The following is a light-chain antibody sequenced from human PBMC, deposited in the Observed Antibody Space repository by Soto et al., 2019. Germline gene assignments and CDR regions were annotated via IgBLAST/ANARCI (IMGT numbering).Light chain of an antibody. CDR1: QSVSSNY. V-gene: IGKV3-20*01. CDR3: QQYGSSLFT. CDR2: GAS. J-gene: IGKJ3*01. Sequence: EIVLTQSPGTLSLSPGERATLSCRASQSVSSNYVAWYQQKPGQAPRLLIYGASTRATGNPDRFSGSGSGKYFPLTISRLETEDVAVYYCQQYGSSLFTFGPGTKVDIK.